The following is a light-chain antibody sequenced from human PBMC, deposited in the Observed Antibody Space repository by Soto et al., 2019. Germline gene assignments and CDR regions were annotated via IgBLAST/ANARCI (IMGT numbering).Light chain of an antibody. J-gene: IGKJ2*01. CDR2: KAS. V-gene: IGKV1-5*03. Sequence: DIQMTQSPSTLSASVGDSVTITCRASQSISSWLAWYQQKPGKAPKLLIYKASSLESGVPSRFSGSGSGTEFTLTISSLQPDDFATYYCQQYTTFGQGTKLEIK. CDR1: QSISSW. CDR3: QQYTT.